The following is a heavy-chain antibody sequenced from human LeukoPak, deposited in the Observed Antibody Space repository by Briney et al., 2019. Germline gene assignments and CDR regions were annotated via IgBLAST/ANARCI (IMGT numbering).Heavy chain of an antibody. J-gene: IGHJ6*03. CDR3: ARGVLTTVTYFMDV. Sequence: PSETLSLTCTVSGDSFSSHQWRWIRQPPGKGLEWIGYIYNSGSTNYNPSLKSRVAISVDTSKIQFSLELSSVAAADTAVYYCARGVLTTVTYFMDVWGKGTTVTVSS. V-gene: IGHV4-59*11. D-gene: IGHD4-11*01. CDR1: GDSFSSHQ. CDR2: IYNSGST.